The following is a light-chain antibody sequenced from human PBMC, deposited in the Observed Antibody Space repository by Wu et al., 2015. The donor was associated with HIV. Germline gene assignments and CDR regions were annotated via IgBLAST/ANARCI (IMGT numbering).Light chain of an antibody. CDR2: AAS. J-gene: IGKJ4*01. V-gene: IGKV1-39*01. CDR3: QQSYITPLT. CDR1: QSISSY. Sequence: DIQLTQSPSSLSASLGDRVTITCRASQSISSYLNWYQQKPGKAPKLLIYAASSLQSGVPSNFSGSGSGTDFTLTISSLQPEDFATYYCQQSYITPLTFGGGTKVEI.